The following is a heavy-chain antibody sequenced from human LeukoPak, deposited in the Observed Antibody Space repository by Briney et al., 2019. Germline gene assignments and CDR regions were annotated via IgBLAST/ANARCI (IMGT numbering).Heavy chain of an antibody. Sequence: PGGSLRLSCAASGFTFSSYGMHWVRQAPGKGLEWVAFIRYDGSNKYYADSVKGRFTISRDNSKNTLYLQMNSLRAEDTAVYYCARDLHLNWNDEGNWFDPWGQGTLVTVSS. CDR2: IRYDGSNK. CDR3: ARDLHLNWNDEGNWFDP. CDR1: GFTFSSYG. D-gene: IGHD1-1*01. J-gene: IGHJ5*02. V-gene: IGHV3-30*02.